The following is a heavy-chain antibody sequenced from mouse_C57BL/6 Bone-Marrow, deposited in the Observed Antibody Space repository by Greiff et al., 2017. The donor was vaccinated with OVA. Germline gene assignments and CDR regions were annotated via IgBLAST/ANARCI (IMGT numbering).Heavy chain of an antibody. CDR3: ARAYLYYFDY. V-gene: IGHV1-64*01. Sequence: QVQLQQPGAELVKPGASVTLSCKASGYTFTSYWMHWVKQRPGQGLEWIGMIHPNSGSTNYNEKFKSKATLTVDKSSSTAYMQLSSLTSEDSAVYYWARAYLYYFDYWGQGTTLTVSS. J-gene: IGHJ2*01. D-gene: IGHD5-5*01. CDR2: IHPNSGST. CDR1: GYTFTSYW.